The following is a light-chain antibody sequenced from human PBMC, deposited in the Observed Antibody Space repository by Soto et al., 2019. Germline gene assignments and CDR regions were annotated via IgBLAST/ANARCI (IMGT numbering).Light chain of an antibody. CDR1: QSISSY. V-gene: IGKV3-11*01. Sequence: EIVLTQSPATLSLSPGERATLSCRASQSISSYLAWYQQKPGQAPRLLIYDASNRATGIPARFSGGGTGTDFTLTISSLEREDFAVYYCQQRSNWPPTFGGGTKVEIK. J-gene: IGKJ4*01. CDR2: DAS. CDR3: QQRSNWPPT.